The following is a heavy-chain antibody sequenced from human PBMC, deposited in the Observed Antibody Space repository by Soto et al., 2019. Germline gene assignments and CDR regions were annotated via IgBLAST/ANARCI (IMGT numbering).Heavy chain of an antibody. CDR1: GYRFTSYW. J-gene: IGHJ4*02. CDR2: IYLGDSNT. D-gene: IGHD2-2*02. CDR3: ARQEYCSSTSCYTVDS. Sequence: GESLKISCNGSGYRFTSYWIGWVRQMPGKGLEWMGIIYLGDSNTRYSPSFQGQVTISADKSISTAYLQWSSLKASDTAIYYCARQEYCSSTSCYTVDSWGQGTLVPVSS. V-gene: IGHV5-51*01.